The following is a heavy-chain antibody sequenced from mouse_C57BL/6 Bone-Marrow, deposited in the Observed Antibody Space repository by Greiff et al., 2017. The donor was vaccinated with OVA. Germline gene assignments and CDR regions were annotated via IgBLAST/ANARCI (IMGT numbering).Heavy chain of an antibody. CDR3: ARDPITTVVARYFDV. J-gene: IGHJ1*03. V-gene: IGHV1-55*01. Sequence: VQLQQSGAELVKPGASVKMSCKASGYTFTSYWITWVKQRPGQGLEWIGDIYPGSGSTNYNEKFKSKATLTVDTSSSTAYMQLSSLTSEDSAVYYCARDPITTVVARYFDVWGTGTTVTVSS. CDR1: GYTFTSYW. CDR2: IYPGSGST. D-gene: IGHD1-1*01.